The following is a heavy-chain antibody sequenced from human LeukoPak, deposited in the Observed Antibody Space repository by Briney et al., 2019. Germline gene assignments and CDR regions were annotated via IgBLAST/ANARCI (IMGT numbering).Heavy chain of an antibody. Sequence: GGSLRLSCAASGFTFSSYAMSWVRQAPGKGLEWVSAISGSGGSTYYADSVKGRFTISRDNAKNSLYLQMNSLRAEDTAVYYCARDLLSYYDSSGYYFDYWGQGTLVTVSS. CDR2: ISGSGGST. CDR3: ARDLLSYYDSSGYYFDY. D-gene: IGHD3-22*01. CDR1: GFTFSSYA. J-gene: IGHJ4*02. V-gene: IGHV3-23*01.